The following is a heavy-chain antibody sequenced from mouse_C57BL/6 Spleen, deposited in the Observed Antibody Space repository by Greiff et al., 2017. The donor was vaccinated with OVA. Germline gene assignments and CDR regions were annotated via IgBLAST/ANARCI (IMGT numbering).Heavy chain of an antibody. V-gene: IGHV1-50*01. D-gene: IGHD4-1*01. J-gene: IGHJ3*01. CDR2: IDPSDSYT. Sequence: VQLQQPGAELVKPGASVKLSCKASGYTFTSYWMQWVKQRPGQGLEWIGEIDPSDSYTNYNQKFKGKATLTVDTSSSTAYMQLSSLTSEDSAVYYCARTLTGPWFAYWGQGTLVTVSA. CDR1: GYTFTSYW. CDR3: ARTLTGPWFAY.